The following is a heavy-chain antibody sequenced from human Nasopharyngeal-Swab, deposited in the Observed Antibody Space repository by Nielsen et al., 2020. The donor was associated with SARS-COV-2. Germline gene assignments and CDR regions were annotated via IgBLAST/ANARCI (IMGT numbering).Heavy chain of an antibody. CDR2: ISAYNGNT. CDR3: ARGIAVAGARVWFDP. V-gene: IGHV1-18*03. CDR1: GYTFTSYD. D-gene: IGHD6-19*01. Sequence: ASVKVSCKASGYTFTSYDISWVRQAPGQGLEWMGWISAYNGNTNYAQKLQGRVTMTTDTSTSTAYMELRSLRSDDMAVYYCARGIAVAGARVWFDPWGQGTLVTVSS. J-gene: IGHJ5*02.